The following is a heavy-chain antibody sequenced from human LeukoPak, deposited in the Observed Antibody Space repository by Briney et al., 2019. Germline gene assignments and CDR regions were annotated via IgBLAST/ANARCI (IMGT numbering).Heavy chain of an antibody. CDR3: ASHGDYSSDY. CDR1: GGSFSGYY. J-gene: IGHJ4*02. V-gene: IGHV4-34*01. Sequence: SETLSLTCAVYGGSFSGYYWSWIRQPPGKGLEWIGEINHSGSTNYNPSLKSRVTISVDTSKNQFSLKLSSVTAADTAVYYCASHGDYSSDYWGQGTLVTVSS. D-gene: IGHD4-17*01. CDR2: INHSGST.